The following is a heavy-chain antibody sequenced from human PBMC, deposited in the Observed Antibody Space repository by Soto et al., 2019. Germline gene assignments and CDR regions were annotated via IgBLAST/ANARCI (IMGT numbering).Heavy chain of an antibody. CDR1: GFSPSSDD. V-gene: IGHV3-33*01. J-gene: IGHJ4*02. CDR3: VRSKYGGCFDC. Sequence: GSLRLSCLTSGFSPSSDDFHWVRQAPGKGLEWVAVLWYDRSLQFYADSVKGRFTISRDNSINTVSLQMNSLRAEDTGVYYCVRSKYGGCFDCWGQGTLVTVSS. D-gene: IGHD4-17*01. CDR2: LWYDRSLQ.